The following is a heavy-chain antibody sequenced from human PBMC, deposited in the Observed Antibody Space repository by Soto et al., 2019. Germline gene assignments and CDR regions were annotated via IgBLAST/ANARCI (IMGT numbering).Heavy chain of an antibody. CDR2: IYYSGST. V-gene: IGHV4-61*08. CDR3: ARSLGGITGID. J-gene: IGHJ4*02. CDR1: GGSISRGDYY. Sequence: PSETLSLTCTVSGGSISRGDYYLSWIRPPPGKGLEWIGYIYYSGSTNYNPSLKSRVTISVDTSKNQFSLKLSSVTAADTAVYYCARSLGGITGIDWGQGTLVTVSS. D-gene: IGHD1-20*01.